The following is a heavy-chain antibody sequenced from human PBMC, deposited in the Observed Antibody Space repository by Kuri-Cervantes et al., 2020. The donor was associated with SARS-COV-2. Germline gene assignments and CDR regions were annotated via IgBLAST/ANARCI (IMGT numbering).Heavy chain of an antibody. CDR2: ISDGGGVT. D-gene: IGHD3-16*01. J-gene: IGHJ4*02. V-gene: IGHV3-23*01. Sequence: GGSLRLSCAASGFTFSSRAMTWVRQAPGKGLEWVSGISDGGGVTYYADSVKGRFTISRDNSKNTLYLQMNSLRAEDTAVYYCAKDQVGVRNYFDYWGQGTLVTVSS. CDR3: AKDQVGVRNYFDY. CDR1: GFTFSSRA.